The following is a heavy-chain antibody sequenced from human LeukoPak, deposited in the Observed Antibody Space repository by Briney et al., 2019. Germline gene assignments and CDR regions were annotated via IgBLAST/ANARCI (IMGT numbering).Heavy chain of an antibody. CDR1: GFTFSTYS. J-gene: IGHJ4*02. Sequence: PGGSLRLSCAASGFTFSTYSMNWVRQAPGKGLEWVSYISSSSSTTFYADSVKGRFTVSRDNAKNSLYLQMNTLRDEDTAVYYCARSSGSYYNHDYWGQGTLVTVSS. V-gene: IGHV3-48*02. CDR3: ARSSGSYYNHDY. CDR2: ISSSSSTT. D-gene: IGHD3-10*01.